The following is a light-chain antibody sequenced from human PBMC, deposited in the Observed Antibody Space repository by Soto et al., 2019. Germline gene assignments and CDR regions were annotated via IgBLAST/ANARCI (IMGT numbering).Light chain of an antibody. J-gene: IGKJ1*01. CDR3: QHYNSFPRT. CDR2: KAS. V-gene: IGKV1-5*03. Sequence: IQMTQSPSTLSGSVGDRVTITCRASQTISSWLAWYQQKPGKAPKLLIYKASTLKSGVPSRFSGSGSGTEFTLTISSLQPDDFATYYCQHYNSFPRTFGQGTKVDIK. CDR1: QTISSW.